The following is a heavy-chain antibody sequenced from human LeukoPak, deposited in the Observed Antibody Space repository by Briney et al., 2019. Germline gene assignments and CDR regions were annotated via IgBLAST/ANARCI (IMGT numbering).Heavy chain of an antibody. V-gene: IGHV1-46*01. CDR1: GYTFTSYY. CDR3: ARDAGIIVGAYYFDY. CDR2: INPSGGST. D-gene: IGHD1-26*01. J-gene: IGHJ4*02. Sequence: ASVKVSCKASGYTFTSYYMHWVRQAPGQGLEWMGIINPSGGSTSYAQKFQGRVTMTRDTSTSTAYMELSSLRSEDTAVYYCARDAGIIVGAYYFDYWGQGTLVTVSS.